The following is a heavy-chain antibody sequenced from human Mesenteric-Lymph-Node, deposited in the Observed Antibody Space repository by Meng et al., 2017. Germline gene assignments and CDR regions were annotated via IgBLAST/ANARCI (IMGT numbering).Heavy chain of an antibody. Sequence: QGQLQESGPGLVKPSETLSPTCTVSGGPINSSSYYWGWIRQPPGKGLEWIGSIYHRGNTKYNPSLKSRVTISLDTSKKQFSLKVSSVTAADSAVYYCARRGPSGNFSPWSQGALVTVSS. D-gene: IGHD3-10*01. CDR1: GGPINSSSYY. CDR2: IYHRGNT. CDR3: ARRGPSGNFSP. V-gene: IGHV4-39*07. J-gene: IGHJ5*02.